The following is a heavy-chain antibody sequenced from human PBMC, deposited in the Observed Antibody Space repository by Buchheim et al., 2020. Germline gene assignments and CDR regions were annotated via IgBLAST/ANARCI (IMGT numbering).Heavy chain of an antibody. D-gene: IGHD1-26*01. CDR3: AIHNVVGATWRFDY. CDR1: GFTFSKYV. V-gene: IGHV3-23*04. Sequence: VQLVESGGGVVQPGRSLRLSCAASGFTFSKYVMSWVRQAPGQGLEWVSAISGSGAGTYYAVSVKGRFTISRDNSKNPLFLQMNSLRAEDTAVYYCAIHNVVGATWRFDYWGQGTL. J-gene: IGHJ4*02. CDR2: ISGSGAGT.